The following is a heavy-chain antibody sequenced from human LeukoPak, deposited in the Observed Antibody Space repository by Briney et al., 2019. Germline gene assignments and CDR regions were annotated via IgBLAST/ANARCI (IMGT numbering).Heavy chain of an antibody. Sequence: GGSLRLSCAASGFTFSTYAMNWVRQAPGKGLEWVSVIVGNGGGIHYADSVKGRFTIFRDNSKNTLYLQMNSLRAEDTAVYYCAKDRIPDGKYSIDFWGQGTLVTVSS. V-gene: IGHV3-23*01. D-gene: IGHD5-24*01. J-gene: IGHJ4*02. CDR2: IVGNGGGI. CDR3: AKDRIPDGKYSIDF. CDR1: GFTFSTYA.